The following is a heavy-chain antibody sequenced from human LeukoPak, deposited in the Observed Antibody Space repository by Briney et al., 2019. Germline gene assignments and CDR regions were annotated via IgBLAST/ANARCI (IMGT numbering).Heavy chain of an antibody. Sequence: PSETLSLTCTVSGGSISNKYWSWIRQPPGKGLEWIGYIYYSGSTNYNPSLKSRVTILVDTSKNQFSLKLSSVTAADTAVYYCAREGYYGSGSYYRRYYYYYYMDVWGKGTTVTVSS. CDR2: IYYSGST. J-gene: IGHJ6*03. V-gene: IGHV4-59*01. D-gene: IGHD3-10*01. CDR1: GGSISNKY. CDR3: AREGYYGSGSYYRRYYYYYYMDV.